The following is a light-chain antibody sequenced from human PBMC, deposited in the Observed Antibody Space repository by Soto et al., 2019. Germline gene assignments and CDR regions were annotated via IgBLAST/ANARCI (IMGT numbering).Light chain of an antibody. J-gene: IGLJ3*02. V-gene: IGLV2-14*01. CDR1: SSDVGGYDY. CDR3: TSYTTSITWV. CDR2: EVS. Sequence: QSVLTQPASVSGSPGQSITISCTGTSSDVGGYDYVSWYQLHPGKAPKLMVFEVSNRPSGVSIRFSGSKSGNTASLTISGLQTEDEADYYCTSYTTSITWVFGGGTKLTVL.